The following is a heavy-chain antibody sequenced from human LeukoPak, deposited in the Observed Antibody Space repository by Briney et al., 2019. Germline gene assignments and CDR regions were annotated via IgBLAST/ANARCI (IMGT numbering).Heavy chain of an antibody. D-gene: IGHD2-8*01. Sequence: GGSLRLSCAGSGFTFSSYRMSWVRQAPGKGLEWVANIDQVGSEIYYLNSLKGRFTIFRDNTKNLLLLQMNSLTAEDTATYYCARDGVRGRYDHNHFDHWGQGTLVTVSS. CDR3: ARDGVRGRYDHNHFDH. J-gene: IGHJ4*02. CDR1: GFTFSSYR. CDR2: IDQVGSEI. V-gene: IGHV3-7*01.